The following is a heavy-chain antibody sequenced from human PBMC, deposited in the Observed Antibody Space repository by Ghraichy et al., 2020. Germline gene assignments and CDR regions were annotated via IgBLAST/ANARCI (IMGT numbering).Heavy chain of an antibody. V-gene: IGHV1-46*03. D-gene: IGHD5-12*01. Sequence: ASVKVSCKASGYTFTSYYMHWVRQAPGQGLEWMGIINPSGGSTSYAQKFQGRVTMTRDTPTSTVYMELSSLRSEDTAVYYCARDLTPPLYSGYDLGKEFDYWGQGTLVTVSS. J-gene: IGHJ4*02. CDR1: GYTFTSYY. CDR3: ARDLTPPLYSGYDLGKEFDY. CDR2: INPSGGST.